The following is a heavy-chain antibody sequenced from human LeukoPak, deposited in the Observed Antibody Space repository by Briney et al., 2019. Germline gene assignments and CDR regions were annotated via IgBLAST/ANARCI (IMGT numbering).Heavy chain of an antibody. CDR1: GGSISSSSYY. D-gene: IGHD6-13*01. Sequence: SETLSLTRTVSGGSISSSSYYWGWIRQSPGKGLEWIGSIFHSGSTYYDPSLKSRVTISVDTSKNQFSLKLSSVTAADTAVYYCARYGSYSSSWYFDYWGQGTLVTVSS. J-gene: IGHJ4*02. CDR3: ARYGSYSSSWYFDY. V-gene: IGHV4-39*01. CDR2: IFHSGST.